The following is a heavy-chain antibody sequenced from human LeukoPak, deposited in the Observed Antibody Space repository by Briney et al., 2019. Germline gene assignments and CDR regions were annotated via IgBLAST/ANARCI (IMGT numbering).Heavy chain of an antibody. Sequence: QPGRSLRLSCAASGLTFSAFGMHWVRQAPGKGLEWLSIIYFDGSRKYYADSVKGRFTISRDNSKNTLYLQMHSLRAEDTAVYYCARGSESYFQPHFDYWGQGTLVTVSS. V-gene: IGHV3-30*12. CDR3: ARGSESYFQPHFDY. CDR1: GLTFSAFG. D-gene: IGHD1-26*01. J-gene: IGHJ4*02. CDR2: IYFDGSRK.